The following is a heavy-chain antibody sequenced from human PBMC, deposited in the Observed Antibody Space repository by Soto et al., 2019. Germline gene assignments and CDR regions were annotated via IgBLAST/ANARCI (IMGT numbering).Heavy chain of an antibody. J-gene: IGHJ4*02. CDR2: IYYSGST. CDR3: ARHGGILRLSH. CDR1: GGSISSSSYY. D-gene: IGHD3-3*01. V-gene: IGHV4-39*01. Sequence: SETLSLTCTVSGGSISSSSYYWGWIRQPPGKGLEWIGSIYYSGSTYYNPSLKSRVTISVDTSKNQFSLKLSSVTAADTAVYYCARHGGILRLSHWGQGTVCTVSS.